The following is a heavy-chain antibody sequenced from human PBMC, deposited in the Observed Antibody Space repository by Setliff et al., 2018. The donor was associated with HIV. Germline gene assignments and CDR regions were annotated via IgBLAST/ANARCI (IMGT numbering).Heavy chain of an antibody. V-gene: IGHV4-39*01. J-gene: IGHJ5*02. CDR3: ARPGLGYSYGGKIDP. CDR2: IYYSGST. D-gene: IGHD5-18*01. CDR1: GGSVSSSSYY. Sequence: SETLSLTCTVSGGSVSSSSYYWGWIRQPPGKGLEWIGSIYYSGSTYYNPSLKSRVTISVDTSKNQFSLKLSSVTAADTAVYYCARPGLGYSYGGKIDPWGQGTLVTVSS.